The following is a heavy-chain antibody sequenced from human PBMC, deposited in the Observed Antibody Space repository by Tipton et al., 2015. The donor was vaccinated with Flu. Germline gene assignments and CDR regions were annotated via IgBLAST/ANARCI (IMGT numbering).Heavy chain of an antibody. Sequence: QVQLVQSGAEVKKPGASVKVSCKASGYTFTSYDINWVRQATGQGLEWMGWMNPNSGNTGYAQKFQGRVTMTRNTSISTAYMELSSLRSEDTAVYYCARELRFLEWLSSYYYYGMDVWGQGTTVTVSS. CDR1: GYTFTSYD. CDR3: ARELRFLEWLSSYYYYGMDV. J-gene: IGHJ6*02. V-gene: IGHV1-8*01. CDR2: MNPNSGNT. D-gene: IGHD3-3*01.